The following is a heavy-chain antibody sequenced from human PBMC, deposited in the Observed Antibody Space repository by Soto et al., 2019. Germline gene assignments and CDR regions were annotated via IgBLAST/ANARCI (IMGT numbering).Heavy chain of an antibody. CDR2: ISYDGSNK. J-gene: IGHJ4*02. CDR1: GFTFSTYG. D-gene: IGHD6-6*01. Sequence: PGGSLRLSCAASGFTFSTYGMHWVRQAPGKGLEWVAVISYDGSNKYYADSVKGRFTISRDNSKNTLYLQMNSLRAEDTAVYYCAKVSGRGYSSSPPRGYYFDYWGQGTLVTVSS. CDR3: AKVSGRGYSSSPPRGYYFDY. V-gene: IGHV3-30*18.